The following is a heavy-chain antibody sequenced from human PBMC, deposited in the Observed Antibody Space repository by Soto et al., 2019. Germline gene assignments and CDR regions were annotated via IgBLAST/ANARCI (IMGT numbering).Heavy chain of an antibody. Sequence: EVQLVESGGGMVMPGGSLRLSCAASGFPFSDAWMTWIRQAPGKGLQCVGRIKRKIDGETTDYAAPVKGRFTISRDDSKNTLYLQMNSLKVEDTAMYYCVTDRGGGMDVWGQGTTVTVSS. J-gene: IGHJ6*01. CDR2: IKRKIDGETT. D-gene: IGHD3-10*01. V-gene: IGHV3-15*01. CDR3: VTDRGGGMDV. CDR1: GFPFSDAW.